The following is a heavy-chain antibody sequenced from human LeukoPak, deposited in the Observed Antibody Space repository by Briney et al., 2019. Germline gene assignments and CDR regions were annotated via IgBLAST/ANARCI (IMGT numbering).Heavy chain of an antibody. CDR3: TRSQGGPYYFDY. D-gene: IGHD3-16*01. V-gene: IGHV3-74*01. Sequence: PGGSLRLSCAASGFTFSTYWMHWVRQAPGKGLVWVSRITSDGSTTTYADSVKGRFTISRDNAKNTLYPQMNSLRAEDTAVYYCTRSQGGPYYFDYWGQGTLATVSS. J-gene: IGHJ4*02. CDR1: GFTFSTYW. CDR2: ITSDGSTT.